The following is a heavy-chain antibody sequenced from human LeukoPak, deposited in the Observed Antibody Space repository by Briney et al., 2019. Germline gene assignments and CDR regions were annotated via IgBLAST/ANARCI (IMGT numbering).Heavy chain of an antibody. CDR1: GLALSTIG. Sequence: PGRSLRLSCGAFGLALSTIGMYGVGQAPGKGLEWVAIVSYDGSHKFYADSVKGRFTISRDNSKNTLYLKMNSLRDEDSAVYYCAKDVEGWGQGTLVTVSS. CDR3: AKDVEG. J-gene: IGHJ4*02. V-gene: IGHV3-30*18. CDR2: VSYDGSHK.